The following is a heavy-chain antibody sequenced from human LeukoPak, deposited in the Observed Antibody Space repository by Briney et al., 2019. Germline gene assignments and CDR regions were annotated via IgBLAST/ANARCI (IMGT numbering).Heavy chain of an antibody. CDR2: ISAYNGNT. J-gene: IGHJ4*02. CDR3: ARDTVVDTADTFDY. CDR1: GYTFTSYG. Sequence: ASVNVSCKASGYTFTSYGISWVRQAPGQGLEWMGWISAYNGNTNYAQKLQGRVTMTTDTSTSTAYMELRSLRSDDTAVYYCARDTVVDTADTFDYWGQGTLVTVSP. V-gene: IGHV1-18*01. D-gene: IGHD5-18*01.